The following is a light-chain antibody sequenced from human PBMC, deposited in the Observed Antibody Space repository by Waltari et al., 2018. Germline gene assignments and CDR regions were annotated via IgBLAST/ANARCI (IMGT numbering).Light chain of an antibody. Sequence: SYELTQPPSMPVSPAKTARIACPGDALPTKFAYWYQQRSGQAPVMVIYEDNKRPDGIPERFSGASSGTVATLTITGAQVEDEGDYFCFSTDSSATYGVFGSGTKV. V-gene: IGLV3-10*01. CDR2: EDN. J-gene: IGLJ6*01. CDR3: FSTDSSATYGV. CDR1: ALPTKF.